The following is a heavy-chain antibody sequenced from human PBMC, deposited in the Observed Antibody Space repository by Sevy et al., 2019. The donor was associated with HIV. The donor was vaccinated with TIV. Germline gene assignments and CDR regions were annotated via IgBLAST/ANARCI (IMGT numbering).Heavy chain of an antibody. D-gene: IGHD4-17*01. V-gene: IGHV3-11*01. CDR1: GFTFSDYY. CDR3: ARDHVKDGDLGDYYYFAMDV. Sequence: GGSLRLSCAASGFTFSDYYMSWIRQAPGKGLEWISYISGSYDAIYYADSVKGRFSISRDNAKNSLYLQLTSLRPEDTDVYYCARDHVKDGDLGDYYYFAMDVWGQGTTVTVSS. CDR2: ISGSYDAI. J-gene: IGHJ6*02.